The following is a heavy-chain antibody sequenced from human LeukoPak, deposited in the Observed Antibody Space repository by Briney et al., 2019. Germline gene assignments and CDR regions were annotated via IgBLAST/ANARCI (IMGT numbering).Heavy chain of an antibody. CDR2: IDWDDDK. V-gene: IGHV2-70*01. Sequence: SGPALVKPTQTLTLTCTFSGFSLTTGGMCVGWIRQPPGKALEWLALIDWDDDKYYSTSLKTRLTIPKDTSKNQVVLTMTNMDPVDTATYYCARARDCSGLFDPWGQGTLVTVSS. CDR1: GFSLTTGGMC. D-gene: IGHD2-15*01. CDR3: ARARDCSGLFDP. J-gene: IGHJ5*02.